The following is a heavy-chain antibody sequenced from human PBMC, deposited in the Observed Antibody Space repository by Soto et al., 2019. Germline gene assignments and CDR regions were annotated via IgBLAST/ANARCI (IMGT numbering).Heavy chain of an antibody. V-gene: IGHV3-23*01. Sequence: GGSLRLSCAASGFTFSSYAMSWVRQAPGKGLEWVSAISGSGGSTYYADSVKGRFTISRDNSKNTLYLQMNSLRAEDTAVYYCAKVMEDIAAAGTHPFDYRGQGTLVTVSS. CDR3: AKVMEDIAAAGTHPFDY. D-gene: IGHD6-13*01. CDR1: GFTFSSYA. J-gene: IGHJ4*02. CDR2: ISGSGGST.